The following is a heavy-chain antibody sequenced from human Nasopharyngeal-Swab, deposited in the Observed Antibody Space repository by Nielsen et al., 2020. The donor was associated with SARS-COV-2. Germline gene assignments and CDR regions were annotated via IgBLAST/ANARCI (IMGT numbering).Heavy chain of an antibody. V-gene: IGHV4-30-2*01. CDR3: ARAGSGSYSPDDAFDI. CDR1: GRSISSGGYS. CDR2: IYHSGST. J-gene: IGHJ3*02. Sequence: SETLSLTCAVSGRSISSGGYSWSWIRQPPGKGLEWIGYIYHSGSTYYNPSLKSRVTISVDRSKNQFSLKLSSVTAADTAVYYCARAGSGSYSPDDAFDIWGQGTMVTVSS. D-gene: IGHD3-10*01.